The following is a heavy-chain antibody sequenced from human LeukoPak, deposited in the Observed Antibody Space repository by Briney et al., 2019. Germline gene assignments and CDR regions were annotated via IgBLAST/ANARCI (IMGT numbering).Heavy chain of an antibody. Sequence: ASVKVSCKASGYTFTGYYMHWVRQAPGQGLEWMGWISAYNGNTNYAQKLQGRVTMTADTSTSTAYMELSRLRSDDTAVYYCARDSGIVGALDFDYWGQGTLVTVSS. CDR3: ARDSGIVGALDFDY. CDR2: ISAYNGNT. D-gene: IGHD1-26*01. J-gene: IGHJ4*02. CDR1: GYTFTGYY. V-gene: IGHV1-18*04.